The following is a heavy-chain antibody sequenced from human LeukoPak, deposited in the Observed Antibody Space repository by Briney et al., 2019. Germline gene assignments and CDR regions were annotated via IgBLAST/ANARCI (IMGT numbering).Heavy chain of an antibody. D-gene: IGHD2-2*01. CDR3: ARVKRKYQVLKPSHETPSHYFDY. J-gene: IGHJ4*02. V-gene: IGHV3-30*02. Sequence: GGSLRLSCAASGFTFSSYGMHWVRQAPGKGLEWVAFIRYDGSNKYYADSVKGRFTISRDNSKNTLYLQMNSLRAEDTAMYYCARVKRKYQVLKPSHETPSHYFDYWGQGTLVTVSS. CDR2: IRYDGSNK. CDR1: GFTFSSYG.